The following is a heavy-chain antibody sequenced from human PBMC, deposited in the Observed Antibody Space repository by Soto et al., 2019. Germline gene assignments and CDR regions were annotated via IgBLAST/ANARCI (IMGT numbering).Heavy chain of an antibody. CDR2: IYYRST. J-gene: IGHJ4*02. Sequence: SETLSLTCTFSGGSISSSSYYWGWIRQPPGKGLEWIGSIYYRSTYYNPTLTRRATIYLDTSKNQFSLKLSSVTDADTAVYYCARRVDILTGYYYFDYWGQGTLVTVSS. V-gene: IGHV4-39*01. CDR3: ARRVDILTGYYYFDY. CDR1: GGSISSSSYY. D-gene: IGHD3-9*01.